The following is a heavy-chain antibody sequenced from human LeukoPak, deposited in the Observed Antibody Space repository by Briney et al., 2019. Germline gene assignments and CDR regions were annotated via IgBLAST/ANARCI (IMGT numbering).Heavy chain of an antibody. J-gene: IGHJ3*02. CDR2: ISGSGGST. D-gene: IGHD3-9*01. CDR3: ARGGYDILTGYYTHAFDI. CDR1: GFTFSSYG. V-gene: IGHV3-23*01. Sequence: GGTLRLSCAASGFTFSSYGMSWVRQAPGKGLEWVSAISGSGGSTYYADSVKGRFTISRDNSKNTLYLQMNSLRAEDTAVYYCARGGYDILTGYYTHAFDIWGQGTMVTVSS.